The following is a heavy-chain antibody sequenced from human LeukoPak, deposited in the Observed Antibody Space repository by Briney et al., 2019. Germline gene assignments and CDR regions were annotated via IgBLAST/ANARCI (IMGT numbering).Heavy chain of an antibody. D-gene: IGHD6-19*01. CDR3: AREFGYSSGPYYYYGMDV. V-gene: IGHV4-4*07. J-gene: IGHJ6*02. CDR1: GVSISGYY. CDR2: IYSSGST. Sequence: SETLSLTCTISGVSISGYYWSWIRQPAGKGLEWIGRIYSSGSTDYNPSLKSRVTISVDTSKNQFSLKLSSVTAADTAVYYCAREFGYSSGPYYYYGMDVWGQGTTVTVS.